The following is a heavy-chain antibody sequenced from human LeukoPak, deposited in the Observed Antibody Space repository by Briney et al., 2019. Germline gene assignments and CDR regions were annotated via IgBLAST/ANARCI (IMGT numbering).Heavy chain of an antibody. CDR1: GFTVSNNF. Sequence: GGSLRLSCAASGFTVSNNFMTWVRQAPGKGLEWVSVIYSGDSAYYADSVKGRFTISRDNSKNTLYLQMNSLRAEDTAVYYCANKSRSYGDHGDYWGQGTLVTVSS. D-gene: IGHD4-17*01. V-gene: IGHV3-66*01. CDR3: ANKSRSYGDHGDY. CDR2: IYSGDSA. J-gene: IGHJ4*02.